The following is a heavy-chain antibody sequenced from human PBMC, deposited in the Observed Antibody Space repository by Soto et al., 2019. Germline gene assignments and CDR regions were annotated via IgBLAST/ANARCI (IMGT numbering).Heavy chain of an antibody. J-gene: IGHJ4*02. Sequence: SETLSLTCAASGGSISSSYWWSWVRQPPGKGLEWIGEIYHSGSTNYNPSLKSRVTMSLDKSKNQFSLKLSSVTAADTAVYYCARDGGHFDYWGQGTLVTVSS. CDR3: ARDGGHFDY. V-gene: IGHV4-4*02. CDR2: IYHSGST. CDR1: GGSISSSYW.